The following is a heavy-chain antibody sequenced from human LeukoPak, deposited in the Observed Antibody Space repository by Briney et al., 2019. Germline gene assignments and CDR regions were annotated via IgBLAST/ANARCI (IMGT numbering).Heavy chain of an antibody. D-gene: IGHD2-2*02. J-gene: IGHJ6*02. Sequence: ASVKLSCKASGYTFTSYGISWVRQAPGQGLEWMGWISAYNGNTNYAQKLQGRVTMTTDTSTSTAYMELRSLRSDDTAVYYCARDGLRYCSSTSCYTGYYYYGMDVWGQGTTVTVSS. CDR1: GYTFTSYG. CDR2: ISAYNGNT. V-gene: IGHV1-18*01. CDR3: ARDGLRYCSSTSCYTGYYYYGMDV.